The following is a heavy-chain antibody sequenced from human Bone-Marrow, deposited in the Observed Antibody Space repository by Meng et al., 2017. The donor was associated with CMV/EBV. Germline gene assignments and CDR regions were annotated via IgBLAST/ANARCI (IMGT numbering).Heavy chain of an antibody. V-gene: IGHV4-34*01. J-gene: IGHJ6*02. CDR3: ARIVGATTRWYYYYGMDV. CDR1: GGSFSGYY. Sequence: GSLRLSCAVYGGSFSGYYWSWIRQPPGKGLEWIGEVAHTGSTNYDSSLRSRVTMSVDTSKNQFSLKLTSVTAADTAVYYCARIVGATTRWYYYYGMDVWGQGTTVTVSS. CDR2: VAHTGST. D-gene: IGHD1-26*01.